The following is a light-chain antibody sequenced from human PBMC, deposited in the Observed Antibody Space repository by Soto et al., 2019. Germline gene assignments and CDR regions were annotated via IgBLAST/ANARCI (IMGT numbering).Light chain of an antibody. CDR3: CSYAGQRVV. CDR1: YNL. CDR2: EGN. J-gene: IGLJ2*01. V-gene: IGLV2-23*01. Sequence: QAASVSGSPGQSITISCTYNLVSWYQQHPGKAPKLMIYEGNKRPSGVSNRFSGSKSGNTASLTISGLQAEDEADYYCCSYAGQRVVFGGGTKVTVL.